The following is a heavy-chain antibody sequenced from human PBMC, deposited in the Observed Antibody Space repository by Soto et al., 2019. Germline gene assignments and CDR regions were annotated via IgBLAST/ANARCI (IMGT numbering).Heavy chain of an antibody. V-gene: IGHV1-24*01. CDR2: FDPEDGET. D-gene: IGHD6-13*01. CDR3: ATFPIAAAGHNFYFDY. Sequence: ASVKASCKVSGYTLTELSMHWVRQAPGKGLEWMGGFDPEDGETIYAQKFQGRVTMTEDTSTDTAYMELSSLRSEDTAVYYCATFPIAAAGHNFYFDYWGQGTLVTVSS. J-gene: IGHJ4*02. CDR1: GYTLTELS.